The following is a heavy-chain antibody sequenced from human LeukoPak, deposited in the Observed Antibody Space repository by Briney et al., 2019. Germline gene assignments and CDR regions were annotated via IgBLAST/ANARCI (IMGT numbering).Heavy chain of an antibody. CDR1: GYSFIDYY. D-gene: IGHD6-13*01. CDR3: ARIGISARGTNFHH. CDR2: INSNSADT. V-gene: IGHV1-2*02. Sequence: GASVKVSCTTSGYSFIDYYIHWVRQAPGQGLEWMGWINSNSADTNYAQNFQGRVTMTRDTSISTAYRELSRLRSDDTALYYCARIGISARGTNFHHWGQGTLVTVSS. J-gene: IGHJ1*01.